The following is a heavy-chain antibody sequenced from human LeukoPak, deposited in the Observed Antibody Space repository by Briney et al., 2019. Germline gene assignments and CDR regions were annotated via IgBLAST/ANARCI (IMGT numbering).Heavy chain of an antibody. CDR3: ARGPYYDFWSGYPFFDY. V-gene: IGHV4-61*02. CDR2: IYTSGST. J-gene: IGHJ4*02. D-gene: IGHD3-3*01. CDR1: GGSISSGNYY. Sequence: SETPSLTCTVSGGSISSGNYYWYWIRQPAGKGLEWIGRIYTSGSTNYNPSLKSRVTMSVDTSKNQFSLKLSSVTAADTAVYYCARGPYYDFWSGYPFFDYWGQGTLVTVSS.